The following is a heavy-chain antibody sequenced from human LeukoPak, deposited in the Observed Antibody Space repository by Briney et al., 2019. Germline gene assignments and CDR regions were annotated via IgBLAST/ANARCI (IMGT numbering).Heavy chain of an antibody. CDR2: IRYDGSNK. D-gene: IGHD3-9*01. CDR1: GFTFSSYG. CDR3: VRETGWLFDF. V-gene: IGHV3-30*02. J-gene: IGHJ4*02. Sequence: PGGSLRLSCAASGFTFSSYGMHWVRQAPGKGLEWVAFIRYDGSNKYYADSVKGRFIISRDNAKNSLFLQVNSLRAEDTAVYYCVRETGWLFDFWGQGTLVTVSS.